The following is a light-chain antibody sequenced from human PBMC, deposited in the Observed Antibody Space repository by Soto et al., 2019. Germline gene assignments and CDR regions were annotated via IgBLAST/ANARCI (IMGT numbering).Light chain of an antibody. J-gene: IGLJ1*01. CDR1: SSDVGGYNY. Sequence: SVLTQPTSVSGSPGQSITISCTGTSSDVGGYNYVCWYQQHPGRAPKLIVFEVSNRPSGISDRFSGSKSGNTASLTISGLQAEDEADYYCSSYTSSSTLYVFGTGTKVTVL. CDR2: EVS. CDR3: SSYTSSSTLYV. V-gene: IGLV2-14*01.